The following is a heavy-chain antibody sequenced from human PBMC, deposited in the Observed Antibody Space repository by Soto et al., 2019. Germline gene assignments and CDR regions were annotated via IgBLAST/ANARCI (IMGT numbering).Heavy chain of an antibody. CDR3: ARDFAYFDS. V-gene: IGHV4-61*01. D-gene: IGHD3-3*01. CDR1: GGSFKSGSYS. CDR2: VYHTGRT. Sequence: QVQLQESGPGLVKPSETLSLTCTVSGGSFKSGSYSWSWIRQPQGKGLEWIGYVYHTGRTSYNPSLKSRVSISMDTSKNQFSLNLDSVTAADTAVYFSARDFAYFDSWGQGALVTVSS. J-gene: IGHJ4*02.